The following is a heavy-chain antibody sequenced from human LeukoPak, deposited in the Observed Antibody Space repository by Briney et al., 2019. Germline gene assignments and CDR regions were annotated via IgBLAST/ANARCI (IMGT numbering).Heavy chain of an antibody. V-gene: IGHV3-30*18. CDR3: AKDSVKVLNY. CDR2: ISYGGSNK. Sequence: GGSLRLSCAASGFTFSSYGMHWVRQAPGKGLEWVAVISYGGSNKYYADSVKGRFTISRDNSKNTLYLQMNSLRAEDTAVYYCAKDSVKVLNYWGQGTLVTVSS. CDR1: GFTFSSYG. J-gene: IGHJ4*02.